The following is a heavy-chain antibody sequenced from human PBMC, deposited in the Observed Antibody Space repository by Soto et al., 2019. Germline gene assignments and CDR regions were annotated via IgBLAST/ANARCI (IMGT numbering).Heavy chain of an antibody. CDR1: GFTFSNAW. CDR3: TTDGLRVIPAFDY. Sequence: PGGSLRLSCAASGFTFSNAWMNWVRQAPGKGLEWVGRIKSKTDGGTTDYAAPVKGRFTISRDDSKNTLHLQMNSLKTEDTAVYYCTTDGLRVIPAFDYWGQGTLVTVSS. D-gene: IGHD4-17*01. V-gene: IGHV3-15*07. CDR2: IKSKTDGGTT. J-gene: IGHJ4*02.